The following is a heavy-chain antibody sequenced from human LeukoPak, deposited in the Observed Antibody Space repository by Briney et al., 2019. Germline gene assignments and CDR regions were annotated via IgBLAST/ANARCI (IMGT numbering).Heavy chain of an antibody. D-gene: IGHD1-26*01. CDR2: IYYSGST. CDR3: ARSEWELGAEHFQH. CDR1: GGSISSYY. V-gene: IGHV4-59*01. J-gene: IGHJ1*01. Sequence: KPSETLSLTCTVSGGSISSYYWSWIRQPPGKGLEWIGYIYYSGSTNYNPSLKSRVTISVDTSKNQFSLKLSSVTAADTAVYYCARSEWELGAEHFQHWGQGTRVNVSS.